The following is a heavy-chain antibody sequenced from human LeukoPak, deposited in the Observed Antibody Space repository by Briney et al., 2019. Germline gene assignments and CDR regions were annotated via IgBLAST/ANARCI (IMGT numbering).Heavy chain of an antibody. CDR2: VRDRANSYAT. CDR3: TRQRPQTGTFDY. CDR1: GFTFSDSP. D-gene: IGHD3-9*01. V-gene: IGHV3-73*01. J-gene: IGHJ4*02. Sequence: PGRSLRLSCAASGFTFSDSPMHWVRQASRKGLEWVGRVRDRANSYATGYAASVEGRFTISRDDPENTAYLQMNSLIIEDTAVYYCTRQRPQTGTFDYWGQGVLVTVSS.